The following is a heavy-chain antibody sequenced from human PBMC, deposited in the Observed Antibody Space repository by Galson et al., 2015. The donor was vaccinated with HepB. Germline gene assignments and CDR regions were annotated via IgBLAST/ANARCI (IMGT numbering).Heavy chain of an antibody. Sequence: SLRLSCAASGFTFSSYSMNWVRQAPGKGLEWVSYISSSSSTIYYADSVKGRFTISRDNAKNSLYLQMNSLRAEDTAVYYCARDPSGAAGGMDVWGQGTTVTVSS. D-gene: IGHD6-13*01. CDR2: ISSSSSTI. CDR3: ARDPSGAAGGMDV. J-gene: IGHJ6*02. CDR1: GFTFSSYS. V-gene: IGHV3-48*01.